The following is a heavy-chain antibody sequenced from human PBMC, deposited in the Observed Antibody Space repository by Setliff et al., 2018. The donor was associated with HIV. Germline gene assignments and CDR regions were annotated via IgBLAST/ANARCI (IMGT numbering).Heavy chain of an antibody. CDR1: GGSISSYF. J-gene: IGHJ3*02. V-gene: IGHV4-59*08. Sequence: SETLSLTCTVSGGSISSYFCSWLRQPPGKGLEWIGSMSHRGTTPYNPSLESRLTISVDTSKNQFSLKLSSVTAADTAVYYCARHYPRSDDAFDIWGQRTRVTVSS. D-gene: IGHD6-19*01. CDR3: ARHYPRSDDAFDI. CDR2: MSHRGTT.